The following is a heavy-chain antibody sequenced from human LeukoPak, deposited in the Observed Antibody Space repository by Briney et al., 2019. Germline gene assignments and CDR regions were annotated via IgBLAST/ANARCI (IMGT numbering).Heavy chain of an antibody. J-gene: IGHJ4*01. V-gene: IGHV4-39*01. D-gene: IGHD1-26*01. CDR1: GGSISSNSYY. Sequence: SETLSLTCAVSGGSISSNSYYWGWIRQPPGKGLEWIGSIYYSGSTYYNPSLKSRVTISVDTSKNQFSLKLSSVTAADTAVYYCAGHSRVGATXGXYWGXXXLXTVSS. CDR2: IYYSGST. CDR3: AGHSRVGATXGXY.